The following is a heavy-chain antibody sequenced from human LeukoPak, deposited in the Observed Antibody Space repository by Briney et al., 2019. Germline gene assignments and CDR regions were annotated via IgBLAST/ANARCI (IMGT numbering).Heavy chain of an antibody. V-gene: IGHV1-46*01. J-gene: IGHJ4*02. Sequence: EASVKVSCKASGYTFTSYYMHWVRQAPGQGLEWMGIINPSGGSTSYAQKFQGRVTMTRDMSTSTVYMELSSLRSEDTAVYYCARYPPPGRRGYYYFDYWGQGTLVTVSS. CDR2: INPSGGST. CDR3: ARYPPPGRRGYYYFDY. D-gene: IGHD1-14*01. CDR1: GYTFTSYY.